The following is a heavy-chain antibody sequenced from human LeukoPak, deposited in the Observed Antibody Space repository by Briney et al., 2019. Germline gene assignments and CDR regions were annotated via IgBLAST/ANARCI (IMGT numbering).Heavy chain of an antibody. CDR1: GFYFSTYV. CDR3: ASRSFHPYDFDIAAAGTNYYGMDV. Sequence: PGGSLRLSCAASGFYFSTYVMGWVRQPPGKGLEWIGEINHSGSTNYNPSLKSRVTISVDTSKNQFSLKLSSVTAADTAVYYCASRSFHPYDFDIAAAGTNYYGMDVWGQGTTVTVSS. J-gene: IGHJ6*02. V-gene: IGHV4-34*01. CDR2: INHSGST. D-gene: IGHD6-13*01.